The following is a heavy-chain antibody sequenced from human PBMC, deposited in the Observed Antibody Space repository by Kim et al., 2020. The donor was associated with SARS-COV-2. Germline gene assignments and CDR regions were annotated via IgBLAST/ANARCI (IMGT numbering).Heavy chain of an antibody. CDR3: AKGLPTMYYFDY. V-gene: IGHV3-23*01. CDR2: ISAGGANT. Sequence: GGSLRLSCAASGFIFTNYAMTWVRQAPGKGLEWVSSISAGGANTYYADSVEGRFTISRDNFRNTLNLRMDSLRDDDTAVYFCAKGLPTMYYFDYWGQGILVSVSS. D-gene: IGHD2-21*02. CDR1: GFIFTNYA. J-gene: IGHJ4*02.